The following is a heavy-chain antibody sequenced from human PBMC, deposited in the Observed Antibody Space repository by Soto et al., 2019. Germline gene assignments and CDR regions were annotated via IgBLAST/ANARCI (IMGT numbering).Heavy chain of an antibody. J-gene: IGHJ3*02. CDR3: AKDRECELLSHDAFDI. V-gene: IGHV3-23*01. CDR1: GFTFSSYA. Sequence: EVQLLESGGGLVQPGGSLRLSCAASGFTFSSYAMSWVRQAPGKGLEWVSAISGSGGSTYYADSVKGRFTISRDNSKNTLYLQMNSLRAEDTAVYYCAKDRECELLSHDAFDIWGQGTMVTVSS. CDR2: ISGSGGST. D-gene: IGHD1-26*01.